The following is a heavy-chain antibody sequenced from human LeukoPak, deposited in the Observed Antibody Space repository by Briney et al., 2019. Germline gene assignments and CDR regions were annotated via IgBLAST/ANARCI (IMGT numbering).Heavy chain of an antibody. CDR3: GRVAKGGSYGSRRWFAP. D-gene: IGHD1-26*01. Sequence: GGALRLSCAAAGVTFDDDGLSWCRQPPAKGREGCVGINWNGGSTGYAHYVRGRVTISRDRASNYLSLQTNSLSGEDPDLYHCGRVAKGGSYGSRRWFAPGGGGPLVTVYS. V-gene: IGHV3-20*01. CDR2: INWNGGST. CDR1: GVTFDDDG. J-gene: IGHJ5*02.